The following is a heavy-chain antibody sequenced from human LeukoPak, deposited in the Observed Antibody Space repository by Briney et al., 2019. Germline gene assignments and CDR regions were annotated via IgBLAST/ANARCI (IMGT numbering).Heavy chain of an antibody. D-gene: IGHD2-15*01. CDR1: GGSISSYY. V-gene: IGHV4-4*07. CDR2: IYTSGST. Sequence: SETLSLTCTGSGGSISSYYWSWIRQPAGKGLEWIGRIYTSGSTNYNPSLKSRVTMSVDTSKNQFSLKLSSVTAADTAVYYCARDPIFYCSGGSCYSNWFDPWGQGTLVTVSS. J-gene: IGHJ5*02. CDR3: ARDPIFYCSGGSCYSNWFDP.